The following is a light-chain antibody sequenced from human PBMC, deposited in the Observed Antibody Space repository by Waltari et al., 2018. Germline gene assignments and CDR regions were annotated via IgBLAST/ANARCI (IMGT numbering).Light chain of an antibody. V-gene: IGKV3-15*01. J-gene: IGKJ1*01. Sequence: EVVMTQSPATLSVSPGESATLSCTASQSVDNNLAWYQQKPGQPPRLLIYDASTRATGIPARFSGSGYGAEFTLTISSLQSEDFAIYYCQQYSNWPLWTFGQGTKV. CDR2: DAS. CDR3: QQYSNWPLWT. CDR1: QSVDNN.